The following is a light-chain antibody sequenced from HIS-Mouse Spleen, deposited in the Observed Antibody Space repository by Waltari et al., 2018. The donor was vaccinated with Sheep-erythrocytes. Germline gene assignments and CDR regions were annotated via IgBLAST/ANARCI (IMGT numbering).Light chain of an antibody. CDR2: EGS. CDR3: CSYAGSSTWV. Sequence: QSALTQPASVSGSPGQSLTISCTGTSSVVGSYNLVSWYQQHPGKAPKLMIYEGSKRPSGVSNRFSGSKSGNTASLTISGLQAEDEADYYCCSYAGSSTWVFGGGTKLTVL. J-gene: IGLJ3*02. V-gene: IGLV2-23*01. CDR1: SSVVGSYNL.